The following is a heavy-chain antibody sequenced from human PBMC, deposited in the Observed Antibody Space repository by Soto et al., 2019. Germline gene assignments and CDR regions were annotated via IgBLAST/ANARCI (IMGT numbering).Heavy chain of an antibody. Sequence: SETLSLTCTISGGSISGYYWTWIRQSPGKGLEYIGYIYSGNTNYNPSLNSRVTISVDTSKNHFSLKLSSVTAADTAVYYCARDKITGLFDYWGQGTLVTVSS. CDR2: IYSGNT. D-gene: IGHD2-8*02. CDR1: GGSISGYY. V-gene: IGHV4-4*08. CDR3: ARDKITGLFDY. J-gene: IGHJ4*02.